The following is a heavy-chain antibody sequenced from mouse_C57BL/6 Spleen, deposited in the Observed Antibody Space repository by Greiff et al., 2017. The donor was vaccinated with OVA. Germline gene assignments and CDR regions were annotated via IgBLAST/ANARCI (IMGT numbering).Heavy chain of an antibody. V-gene: IGHV5-16*01. D-gene: IGHD2-4*01. J-gene: IGHJ1*03. CDR2: INYDGSST. CDR3: ARDRGLRSYWYFDV. CDR1: GFTFSDYY. Sequence: EVMLVESEGGLVQPGSSMKLSCTASGFTFSDYYMAWVRQVPEKGLEWVANINYDGSSTYYLDSLKSRFIISRDNAKNILYLQMSSLKSEDTATDYCARDRGLRSYWYFDVWGTGTTVTVSS.